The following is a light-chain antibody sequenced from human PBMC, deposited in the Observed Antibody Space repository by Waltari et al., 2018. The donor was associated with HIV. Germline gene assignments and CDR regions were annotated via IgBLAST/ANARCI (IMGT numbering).Light chain of an antibody. CDR3: SSYTSSSLEI. Sequence: QSALTQPASLPGSPGQSITISCTGTSSDVGGCNYVSWYQQHPGKTPKLMIYEVTNRPSGVSNRFTGSKSGNTASLTISGLQVEDEADYYCSSYTSSSLEIFGGGTNLTVL. CDR1: SSDVGGCNY. J-gene: IGLJ2*01. V-gene: IGLV2-14*03. CDR2: EVT.